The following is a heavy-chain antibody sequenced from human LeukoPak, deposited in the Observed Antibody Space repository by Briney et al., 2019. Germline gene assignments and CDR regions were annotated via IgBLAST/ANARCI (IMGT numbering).Heavy chain of an antibody. CDR2: INHSGST. CDR1: GGSFSGYY. V-gene: IGHV4-34*01. CDR3: ASEVFPYYYGSGGYLNY. J-gene: IGHJ4*02. Sequence: SETLSLTCAVYGGSFSGYYWSWIRQPPGKGLEWIGEINHSGSTNYNPSLKSRVTISVDTSKNQFSLKLSSVTAADTAVYYCASEVFPYYYGSGGYLNYWGQGTLVTVSS. D-gene: IGHD3-10*01.